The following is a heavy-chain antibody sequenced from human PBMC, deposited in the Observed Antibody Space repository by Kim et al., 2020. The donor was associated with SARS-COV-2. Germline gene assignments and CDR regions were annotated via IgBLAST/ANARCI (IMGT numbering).Heavy chain of an antibody. CDR1: GFTFSSYS. CDR2: ISSSSSYI. D-gene: IGHD2-21*01. J-gene: IGHJ6*02. Sequence: GGSLRLSCAASGFTFSSYSMNWVRQAPGKGLEWVSSISSSSSYIYYADSVKGRFTISRDNAKNSLYLQMNSLRAEDTAVYYCARGAKPALFYYGMDVWGQGTTVTVSS. V-gene: IGHV3-21*01. CDR3: ARGAKPALFYYGMDV.